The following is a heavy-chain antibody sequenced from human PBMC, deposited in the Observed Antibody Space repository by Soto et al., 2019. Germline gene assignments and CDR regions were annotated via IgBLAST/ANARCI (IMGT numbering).Heavy chain of an antibody. J-gene: IGHJ4*02. CDR2: IIPIFGTA. V-gene: IGHV1-69*06. CDR1: VGTFSSYA. D-gene: IGHD6-6*01. CDR3: AGQYSSSSVEF. Sequence: SVKVSCKASVGTFSSYAISWVRQAPGQGLEWMGGIIPIFGTANYAQKFQGRVTITADKSTSTAYMELNSLRAEDTAVYYCAGQYSSSSVEFWGQGTLVTVSS.